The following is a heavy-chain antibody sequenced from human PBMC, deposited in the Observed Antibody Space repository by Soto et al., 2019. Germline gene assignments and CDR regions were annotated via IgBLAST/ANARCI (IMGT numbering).Heavy chain of an antibody. V-gene: IGHV3-48*02. CDR1: GFTFSSYS. CDR2: ISSSSSTI. J-gene: IGHJ3*02. D-gene: IGHD3-22*01. Sequence: LRLSCADSGFTFSSYSMNWVRQAPGEGLVGVSYISSSSSTIYYADSVKGRFTISRDNDKNSLYLQMNSLRDEDTAVYYCARDQKGGGYYDSSGYYNDAFDIWGQGTMVTVSS. CDR3: ARDQKGGGYYDSSGYYNDAFDI.